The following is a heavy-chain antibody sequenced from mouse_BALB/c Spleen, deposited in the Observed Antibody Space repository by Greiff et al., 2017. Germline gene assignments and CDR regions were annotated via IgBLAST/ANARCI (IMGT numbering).Heavy chain of an antibody. CDR1: GFTFNTYA. D-gene: IGHD2-3*01. Sequence: EVKLMESGGGLVQPKGSLKLSCAASGFTFNTYAMHWVCQAPGKGLEWVARIRSKSNNYATYYADSVKDRFTISRDDSQSMLYLQMNNLKTEDTAMYYCVRDDGYFSFAYWGQGTLVTVSA. V-gene: IGHV10-3*03. CDR3: VRDDGYFSFAY. J-gene: IGHJ3*01. CDR2: IRSKSNNYAT.